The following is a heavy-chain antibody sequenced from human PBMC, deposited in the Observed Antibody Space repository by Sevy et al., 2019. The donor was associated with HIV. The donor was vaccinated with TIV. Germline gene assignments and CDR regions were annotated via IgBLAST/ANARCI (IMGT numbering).Heavy chain of an antibody. CDR3: ARDRQGYYMDV. Sequence: GGSLRLSCAASGFTFSSYAMHWVRQAPGKGLEGVEVISYDGSNKYYANSVKGRFTISRDNSKNTLYLQMNSLRAADTAVYYCARDRQGYYMDVWGKGTTVTVSS. CDR2: ISYDGSNK. J-gene: IGHJ6*03. V-gene: IGHV3-30-3*01. CDR1: GFTFSSYA.